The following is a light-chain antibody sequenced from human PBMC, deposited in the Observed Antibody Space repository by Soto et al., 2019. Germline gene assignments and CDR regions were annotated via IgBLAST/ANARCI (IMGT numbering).Light chain of an antibody. CDR2: GVT. V-gene: IGLV2-14*01. J-gene: IGLJ1*01. CDR3: CSYTTSNTRQIV. CDR1: SSDVVGYNY. Sequence: QSVLTQPASVSGSPGQSITISCTGTSSDVVGYNYVSWYQQQPGKAPKFMIYGVTNRPSGVSNRFSGSKSGNTASLTISGLQAEDEADYYCCSYTTSNTRQIVFGTGTKVTVL.